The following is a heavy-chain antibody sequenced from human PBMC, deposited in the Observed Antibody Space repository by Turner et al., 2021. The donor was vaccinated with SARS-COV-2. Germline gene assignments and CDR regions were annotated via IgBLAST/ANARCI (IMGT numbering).Heavy chain of an antibody. CDR1: GFTVSSNY. D-gene: IGHD3-10*01. CDR3: ARDYGEFFFDY. Sequence: EVQLVESGGGLVQPGGSLRLSCAASGFTVSSNYMSWVRQAPGKGVELVSVIYSGGSTFDADSVKGRFTISRHNSKNTLYLQMNSLRAEDTAVYYCARDYGEFFFDYWGQGTLVTVSS. V-gene: IGHV3-53*04. J-gene: IGHJ4*02. CDR2: IYSGGST.